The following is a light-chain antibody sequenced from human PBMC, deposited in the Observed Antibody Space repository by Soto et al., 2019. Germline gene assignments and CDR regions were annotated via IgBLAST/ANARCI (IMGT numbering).Light chain of an antibody. CDR1: QEINNY. Sequence: DFQMTQSPSSLSASVGDRVIITCRASQEINNYLAWYQQKPGSAPNLLIYAASTLQSGVPSRFSGSGSGTDFTLTISSLQPEDVATYYCQKYTTDPWAFGQGTKVEIK. V-gene: IGKV1-27*01. CDR2: AAS. CDR3: QKYTTDPWA. J-gene: IGKJ1*01.